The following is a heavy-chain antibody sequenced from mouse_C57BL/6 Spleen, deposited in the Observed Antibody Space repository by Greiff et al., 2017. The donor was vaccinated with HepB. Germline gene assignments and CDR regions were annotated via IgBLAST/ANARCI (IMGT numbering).Heavy chain of an antibody. Sequence: LQESGAELVKPGASVKISCKASGYAFSSYWMNWVKQRPGKGLEWIGQIYPGDGDTNYNGKFKGKATLTADKSSSTAYMQLSSLTSEDSAVYFCARRDGNYSFDYWGQGTTLTVSS. J-gene: IGHJ2*01. CDR2: IYPGDGDT. CDR1: GYAFSSYW. CDR3: ARRDGNYSFDY. D-gene: IGHD2-1*01. V-gene: IGHV1-80*01.